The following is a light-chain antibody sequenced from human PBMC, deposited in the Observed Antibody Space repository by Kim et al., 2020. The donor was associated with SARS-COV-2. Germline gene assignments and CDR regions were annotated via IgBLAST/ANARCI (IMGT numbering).Light chain of an antibody. Sequence: SASGGDRVSTTCLERRRLRDDLGWVQKKRWKATKRLFCGLSILQSGVPSRCSGGGCGTKFTRTISSLQAEDFATYYFPQHNTSPHTFGQGTRLEI. CDR3: PQHNTSPHT. J-gene: IGKJ2*01. V-gene: IGKV1-17*01. CDR1: RRLRDD. CDR2: GLS.